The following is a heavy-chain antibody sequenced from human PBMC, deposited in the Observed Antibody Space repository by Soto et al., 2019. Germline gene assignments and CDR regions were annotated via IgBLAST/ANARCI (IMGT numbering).Heavy chain of an antibody. CDR3: AKYSDSSGDYYYGLDV. Sequence: GGSLRLSCAASGFIFSSYAMTWVRQAPGKGLEWVSTIRGSDGSTYYADSVKGRFSISRDNSRSTLYLQMNSLRAEDTAVYYCAKYSDSSGDYYYGLDVWGQGTTVTVSS. CDR2: IRGSDGST. V-gene: IGHV3-23*01. J-gene: IGHJ6*02. D-gene: IGHD6-6*01. CDR1: GFIFSSYA.